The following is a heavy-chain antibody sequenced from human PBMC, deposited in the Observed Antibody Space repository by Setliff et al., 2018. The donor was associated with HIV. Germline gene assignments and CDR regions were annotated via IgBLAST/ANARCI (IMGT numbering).Heavy chain of an antibody. CDR3: ARVVTNSGGRGVFDI. V-gene: IGHV4-34*01. CDR1: GGSFSGYY. Sequence: PSETPSLTCAVYGGSFSGYYWSWIRQPPGKGLEWIGEVTHSGRTNYNPSLESRVTTSVDTSKDQFSLKLSSVTAADTAVYHCARVVTNSGGRGVFDIWGQGTMVTVSS. D-gene: IGHD4-4*01. CDR2: VTHSGRT. J-gene: IGHJ3*02.